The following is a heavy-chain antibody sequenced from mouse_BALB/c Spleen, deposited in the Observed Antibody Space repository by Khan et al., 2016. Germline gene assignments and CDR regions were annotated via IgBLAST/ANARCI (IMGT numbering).Heavy chain of an antibody. V-gene: IGHV1S132*01. Sequence: QVQLQQSGAELVKPGASVKLSCKTSGYTFTSYWIQWVKQRPGQGLGWIGEIFPGAGTTYYNEKFKGKATLTIDTSSSTAYMQLSSLTSEDSAVYFCARYCYALYYAMDYWGQGTSVTVSS. CDR2: IFPGAGTT. CDR1: GYTFTSYW. CDR3: ARYCYALYYAMDY. D-gene: IGHD2-12*01. J-gene: IGHJ4*01.